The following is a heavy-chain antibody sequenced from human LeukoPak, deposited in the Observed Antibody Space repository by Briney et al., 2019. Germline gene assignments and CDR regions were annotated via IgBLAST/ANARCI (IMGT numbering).Heavy chain of an antibody. CDR3: VRENYSSGWYGIIDY. CDR1: GGSISSYY. V-gene: IGHV4-59*12. CDR2: IYYSGDI. Sequence: SETLSLTCTVSGGSISSYYWTWIRQPPGKGLEWIGYIYYSGDINYNPSLKSRLTMSIDTSKNQFSLKLSSVTAADTAVYYCVRENYSSGWYGIIDYWGQGTLVTVSS. D-gene: IGHD6-19*01. J-gene: IGHJ4*02.